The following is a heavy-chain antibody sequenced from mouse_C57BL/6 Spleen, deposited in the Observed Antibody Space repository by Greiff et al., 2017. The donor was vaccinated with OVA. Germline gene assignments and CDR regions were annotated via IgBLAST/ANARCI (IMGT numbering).Heavy chain of an antibody. J-gene: IGHJ2*01. CDR3: AKRGVDYGSSISLDY. V-gene: IGHV1-66*01. Sequence: VQLQQSGPELVKPGASVKISCKASGYSFTSYYIHWVKQRPGQGLEWIGWIYPGSGNTKYNEKFKGKATLTADTSSSTAYMQLSSLTSEDSAVYYCAKRGVDYGSSISLDYWGQGTTLTVSS. CDR2: IYPGSGNT. D-gene: IGHD1-1*01. CDR1: GYSFTSYY.